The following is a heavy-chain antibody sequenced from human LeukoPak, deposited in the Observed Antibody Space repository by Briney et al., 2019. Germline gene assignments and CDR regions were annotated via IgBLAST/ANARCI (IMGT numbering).Heavy chain of an antibody. Sequence: GGSLRLSCAASGFTFSSYWMSWVRQAPGKGLEWVANIKQDGSEKYYVDSVKGRFTISRDNAKNSLYLQMNSLRAEDTAVYYCARDPSGYDYYYYYYMDVWGKGTTVTVSS. V-gene: IGHV3-7*01. D-gene: IGHD5-12*01. CDR2: IKQDGSEK. CDR3: ARDPSGYDYYYYYYMDV. CDR1: GFTFSSYW. J-gene: IGHJ6*03.